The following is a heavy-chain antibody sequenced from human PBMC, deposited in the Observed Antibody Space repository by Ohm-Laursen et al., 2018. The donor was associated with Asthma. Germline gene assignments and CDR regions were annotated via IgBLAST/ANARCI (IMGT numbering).Heavy chain of an antibody. J-gene: IGHJ6*02. Sequence: KFQGRVTITGDTSASTAYMELSSLRSEDTAVYYCALSTGGYYYGMDVWGQGTTVTVSS. D-gene: IGHD2-8*02. V-gene: IGHV1-3*01. CDR3: ALSTGGYYYGMDV.